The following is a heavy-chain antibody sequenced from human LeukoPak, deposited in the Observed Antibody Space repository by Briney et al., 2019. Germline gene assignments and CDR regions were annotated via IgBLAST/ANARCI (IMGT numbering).Heavy chain of an antibody. CDR2: INHSGST. D-gene: IGHD1-26*01. V-gene: IGHV4-34*01. J-gene: IGHJ4*02. CDR3: ARGGIVGATTFDFDY. Sequence: IGEINHSGSTNYNPSLKSRVTISVDTSKNPFSLKLSSVTAADTAVSYCARGGIVGATTFDFDYGGEGTLVTVSS.